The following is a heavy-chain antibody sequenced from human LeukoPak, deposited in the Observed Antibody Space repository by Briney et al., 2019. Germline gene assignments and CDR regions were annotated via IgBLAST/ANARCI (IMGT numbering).Heavy chain of an antibody. CDR2: INHRGST. D-gene: IGHD3-16*02. Sequence: SETLSLTCAVYGGSFSGYYWSWIRQPPGKGLEWIGEINHRGSTNYNPSLKSRVTISVDTSKNQFSLKLSSVTAADTAVYYCARVAGDYDYVWGSYRFFDYWGQGTLVTVSS. V-gene: IGHV4-34*01. J-gene: IGHJ4*02. CDR3: ARVAGDYDYVWGSYRFFDY. CDR1: GGSFSGYY.